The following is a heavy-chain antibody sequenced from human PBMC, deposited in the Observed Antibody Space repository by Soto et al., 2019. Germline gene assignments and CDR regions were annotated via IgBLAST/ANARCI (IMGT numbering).Heavy chain of an antibody. V-gene: IGHV4-31*03. D-gene: IGHD3-16*01. CDR2: IYYSGTI. CDR1: GGSISNDRYY. J-gene: IGHJ3*02. CDR3: AREESGKRGGFVFDI. Sequence: QVQLQESGPGLVKPSETLSLTCTVSGGSISNDRYYWSWIRQRPGEGLEGIGYIYYSGTIHSNPSLRSRTSLSVDTSKNQFSLSLTSVTAADTAVYYCAREESGKRGGFVFDIWGQGTIITVSS.